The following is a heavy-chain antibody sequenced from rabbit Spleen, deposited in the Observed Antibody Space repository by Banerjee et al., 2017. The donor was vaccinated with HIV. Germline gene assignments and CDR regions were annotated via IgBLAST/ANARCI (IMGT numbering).Heavy chain of an antibody. CDR2: IYTGSSGST. V-gene: IGHV1S45*01. J-gene: IGHJ3*01. D-gene: IGHD2-1*01. CDR3: ARGTNYGGIRLDL. CDR1: GFSFSSSYW. Sequence: QEQLEESGGDLVKPEGSLTLTCTASGFSFSSSYWICWVRQAPGKGLEWIACIYTGSSGSTSYATWAKGRFTISKTSSTTVTLQMTSLTAADTATYFCARGTNYGGIRLDLWGPGTLVTVS.